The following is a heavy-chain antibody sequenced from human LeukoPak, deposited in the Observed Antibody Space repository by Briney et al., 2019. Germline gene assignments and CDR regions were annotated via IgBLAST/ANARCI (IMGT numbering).Heavy chain of an antibody. J-gene: IGHJ5*02. CDR3: AKGGSGWDNWFDP. CDR2: ISGSGGST. V-gene: IGHV3-23*01. CDR1: GFTFSSYA. D-gene: IGHD6-19*01. Sequence: GGSLRLSCAASGFTFSSYAMNWVRQAPGKGLEWVSAISGSGGSTYYADSVKGRFTISRDNSKNTLYLQMNSLRAGDTAVYYCAKGGSGWDNWFDPWGQGTLVTVSS.